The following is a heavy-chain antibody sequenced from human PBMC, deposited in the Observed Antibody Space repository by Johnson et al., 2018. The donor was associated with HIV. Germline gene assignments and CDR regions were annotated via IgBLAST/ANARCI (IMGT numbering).Heavy chain of an antibody. D-gene: IGHD3-22*01. V-gene: IGHV3-13*01. CDR1: GFTFSSYA. Sequence: VQLVESGGGVVKPGRSLRLSCAASGFTFSSYAMSWVRQAPGKGLEWVSAIGTAGDTYYPGSVKGRFTISRENAKNSLYLQMNSLRAEDTALYYCARVTRQGLAFDIWGQGTMVTVSS. CDR3: ARVTRQGLAFDI. CDR2: IGTAGDT. J-gene: IGHJ3*02.